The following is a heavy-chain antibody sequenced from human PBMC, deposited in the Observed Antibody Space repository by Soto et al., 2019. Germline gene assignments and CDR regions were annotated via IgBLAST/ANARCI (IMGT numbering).Heavy chain of an antibody. CDR3: AKSYYYDSSGSYYFDY. CDR1: GFIFSSYA. Sequence: GGSLRLSCAASGFIFSSYAMSWVRQAPGKGLEWVSGISGSGGSTYYADSVKGRFTISRDNSKNTLYLQMNSLRAEDTAVYYCAKSYYYDSSGSYYFDYWGQGTLVTAPQ. J-gene: IGHJ4*02. V-gene: IGHV3-23*01. CDR2: ISGSGGST. D-gene: IGHD3-22*01.